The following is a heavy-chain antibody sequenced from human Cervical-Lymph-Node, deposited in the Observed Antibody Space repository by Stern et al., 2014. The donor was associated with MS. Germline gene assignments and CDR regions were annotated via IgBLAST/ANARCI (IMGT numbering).Heavy chain of an antibody. CDR3: AKGDGSQYYYGMDV. Sequence: EVQLVESGGGWVQPGRSLRLSCVASGFTFENFAMHLVRQAPGKGLEWVSGISWNSGSIGYSDSVKGRFTISKDNARNSLDLQMNSLRREDTGVYYCAKGDGSQYYYGMDVWGQGTTVSVSS. D-gene: IGHD3-16*01. CDR1: GFTFENFA. CDR2: ISWNSGSI. J-gene: IGHJ6*02. V-gene: IGHV3-9*01.